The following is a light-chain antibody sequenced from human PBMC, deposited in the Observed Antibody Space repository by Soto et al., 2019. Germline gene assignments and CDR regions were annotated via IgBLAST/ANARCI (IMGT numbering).Light chain of an antibody. CDR3: QQYGSSSWT. CDR2: GAS. V-gene: IGKV3-20*01. CDR1: QSISSSY. Sequence: EIVLTQSPGTLSLYPGKRATLSCRASQSISSSYLAWYQQRPGQAPRLLIYGASSSATGIPDRFSGSGSGTEFTLTISRLEPEDFAVYYCQQYGSSSWTFGQGTRWIS. J-gene: IGKJ1*01.